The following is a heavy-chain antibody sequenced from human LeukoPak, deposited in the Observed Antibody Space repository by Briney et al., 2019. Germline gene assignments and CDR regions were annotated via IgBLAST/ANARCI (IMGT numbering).Heavy chain of an antibody. J-gene: IGHJ4*02. V-gene: IGHV4-59*08. Sequence: SETLSLTCTVSGGSISSYYWSLIRQPPGKGLEWIGYIYYSGSTNYNPSLKSRVTISVDTSKNQFSLKLSSVTAADTAVYYCASYGSGSRYWGQGTLVTVSS. D-gene: IGHD3-10*01. CDR3: ASYGSGSRY. CDR2: IYYSGST. CDR1: GGSISSYY.